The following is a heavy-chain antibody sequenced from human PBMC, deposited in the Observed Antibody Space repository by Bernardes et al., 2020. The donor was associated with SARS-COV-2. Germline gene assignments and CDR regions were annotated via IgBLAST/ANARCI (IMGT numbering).Heavy chain of an antibody. CDR1: GYTFSSYG. Sequence: ASVQVSCQASGYTFSSYGISWVRQAPGQGLEWMGWSSAYSGATDHAQRFQGRITLTTDTSTSTAYMELRSLRSDDTAVDYCARDRRLVNAYHGTYYFDYWGQGTRITLSS. J-gene: IGHJ4*02. CDR2: SSAYSGAT. V-gene: IGHV1-18*01. D-gene: IGHD3-16*01. CDR3: ARDRRLVNAYHGTYYFDY.